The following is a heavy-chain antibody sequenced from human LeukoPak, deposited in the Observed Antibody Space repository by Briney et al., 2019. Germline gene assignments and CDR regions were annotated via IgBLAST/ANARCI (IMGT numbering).Heavy chain of an antibody. CDR2: INHSGST. Sequence: SETLSLTCAVYGGSFSGYYWSWIRQPPGKGLEWIGEINHSGSTNYNPSLKSRVTISVDTSKNQYSLTLSSVTATDTAVYYCAREAPHEGGYLPPLLRGKFDPWGQGTLVTVSS. CDR1: GGSFSGYY. V-gene: IGHV4-34*01. D-gene: IGHD5-12*01. CDR3: AREAPHEGGYLPPLLRGKFDP. J-gene: IGHJ5*02.